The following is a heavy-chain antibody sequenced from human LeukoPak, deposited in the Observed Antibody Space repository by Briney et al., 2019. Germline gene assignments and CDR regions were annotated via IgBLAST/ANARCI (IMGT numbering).Heavy chain of an antibody. J-gene: IGHJ4*02. CDR3: ASARMVAPPFFDY. CDR2: INHSGST. V-gene: IGHV4-34*01. CDR1: GGSFSGYY. D-gene: IGHD5-12*01. Sequence: LETLSLTCAVYGGSFSGYYWSWIRQPPGKGLEWIGEINHSGSTNYNPSLKSRVTISVDTSKNQFSLKLSSVTAADTAVYYCASARMVAPPFFDYWGQGTLVTVSS.